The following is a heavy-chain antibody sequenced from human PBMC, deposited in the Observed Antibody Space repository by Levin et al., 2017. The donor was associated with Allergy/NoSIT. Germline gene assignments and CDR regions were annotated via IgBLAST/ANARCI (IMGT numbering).Heavy chain of an antibody. CDR1: GFAFHTYG. V-gene: IGHV3-21*01. J-gene: IGHJ6*03. CDR2: ISAYSTQT. CDR3: ASLFTQGYYFYMDL. Sequence: GGSLRLSCAASGFAFHTYGMNWVRQAPGKGLEWVSSISAYSTQTYYADSVKGRFTISRDNAENSLFLQMNRLRAEDTGVYYCASLFTQGYYFYMDLRGKGTTVNVSS. D-gene: IGHD3-10*02.